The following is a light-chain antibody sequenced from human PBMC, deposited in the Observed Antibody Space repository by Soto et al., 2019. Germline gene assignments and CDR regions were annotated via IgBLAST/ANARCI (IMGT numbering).Light chain of an antibody. CDR1: QSISSW. J-gene: IGKJ1*01. V-gene: IGKV1-5*01. CDR3: QEYESHLRT. CDR2: DVS. Sequence: DILMTQSPSTLSASVGDRVTITCRASQSISSWLAWYQYKSGKAPQLLIYDVSTVESGVPSRFSGSGFGTEFSLTISSLQPEDFATYYCQEYESHLRTFGPGTKVEI.